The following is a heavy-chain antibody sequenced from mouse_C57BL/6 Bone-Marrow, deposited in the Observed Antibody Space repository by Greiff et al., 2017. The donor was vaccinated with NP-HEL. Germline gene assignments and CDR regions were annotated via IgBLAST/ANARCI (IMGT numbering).Heavy chain of an antibody. CDR1: GYTFTEYT. V-gene: IGHV1-62-2*01. Sequence: VQLQQSGAELVKPGASVKLSCKASGYTFTEYTIHWVKQRSGQGLEWIGWFYPGSGSIKYNEKFKDKATLTADKSSSTVYMELSRVTSEDSAVYFCARHEGYYDYDVNYAMDYWGQGTSVTVSS. J-gene: IGHJ4*01. CDR3: ARHEGYYDYDVNYAMDY. D-gene: IGHD2-4*01. CDR2: FYPGSGSI.